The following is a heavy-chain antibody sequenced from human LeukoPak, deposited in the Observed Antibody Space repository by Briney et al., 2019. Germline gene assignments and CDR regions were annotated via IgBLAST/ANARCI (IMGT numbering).Heavy chain of an antibody. CDR1: GGSISSYY. Sequence: SETLSLTCTVSGGSISSYYWSWIRQPPGKGLEWIGEINHSGSTNYNPPLKSRVTISVDTSKNQFSLKLSSVTAADTAVYYCARGRGKVNYYGMDVWGQGTTVTVSS. V-gene: IGHV4-34*01. J-gene: IGHJ6*02. CDR3: ARGRGKVNYYGMDV. CDR2: INHSGST. D-gene: IGHD3-16*01.